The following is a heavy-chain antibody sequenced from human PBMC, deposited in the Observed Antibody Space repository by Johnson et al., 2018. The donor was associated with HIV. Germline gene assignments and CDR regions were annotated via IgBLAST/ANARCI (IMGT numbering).Heavy chain of an antibody. J-gene: IGHJ3*02. V-gene: IGHV3-30*02. CDR3: ATRKDILTGYDAFDI. CDR1: GFNFSNYG. D-gene: IGHD3-9*01. CDR2: IRYDGSNK. Sequence: QVQLVEYGGGVVQPGGSLRLSCAASGFNFSNYGIHWVRQAPGKGLEWVAFIRYDGSNKYYADSVKGRFTISRDNSKNTLYLQMNSLRPEDTALYYCATRKDILTGYDAFDIWGQGTMVTVSS.